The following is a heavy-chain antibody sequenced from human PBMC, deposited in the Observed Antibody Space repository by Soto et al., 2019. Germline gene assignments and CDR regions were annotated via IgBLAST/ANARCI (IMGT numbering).Heavy chain of an antibody. CDR2: IHPGSGDT. V-gene: IGHV1-46*01. CDR1: GYTFIEYF. CDR3: ARVGSGVYSPFDP. D-gene: IGHD3-10*01. Sequence: VQLVQSGAEVKKPGASVKVSCETSGYTFIEYFIYWVRQTPGQGLEWLGLIHPGSGDTSSAQKFLGRLTITSERSTDTLYMELISLQSEDTAMYFCARVGSGVYSPFDPWGQGTLVSVSS. J-gene: IGHJ5*02.